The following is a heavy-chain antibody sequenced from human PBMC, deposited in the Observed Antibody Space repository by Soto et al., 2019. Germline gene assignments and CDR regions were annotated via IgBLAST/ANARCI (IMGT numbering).Heavy chain of an antibody. J-gene: IGHJ5*01. CDR2: ISPTSDYI. D-gene: IGHD2-15*01. CDR3: ARSRYFGDVSCYDS. CDR1: GFTPRPYS. Sequence: EEHLVESGGGLVGPGGSLRLSCAASGFTPRPYSMNWVRQAPGEGLEWVSSISPTSDYIFYADSVKGRFTIARDNAKNSVYLQVDSLRAEDTAVYYCARSRYFGDVSCYDSWGHGTLVTVSS. V-gene: IGHV3-21*01.